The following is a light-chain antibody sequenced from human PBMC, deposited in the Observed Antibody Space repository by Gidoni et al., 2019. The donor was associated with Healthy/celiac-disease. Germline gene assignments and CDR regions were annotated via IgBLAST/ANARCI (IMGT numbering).Light chain of an antibody. J-gene: IGLJ2*01. V-gene: IGLV3-1*01. CDR3: QAWDSSTGV. CDR1: KLGDKY. CDR2: QDS. Sequence: SYELTQPPSVSVSPGQPASITCSGDKLGDKYACWYQQKPGQSPVLVIYQDSKRPSGIPERFSGSSSGNTATLTISGTQAMDEADYYCQAWDSSTGVFGGGTKLTVL.